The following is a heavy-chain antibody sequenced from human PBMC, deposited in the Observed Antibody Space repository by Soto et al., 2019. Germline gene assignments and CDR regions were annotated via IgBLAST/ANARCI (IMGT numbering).Heavy chain of an antibody. D-gene: IGHD1-20*01. Sequence: GGSLRLSCTASGFTFSYYSMNWVRQAPGKGLEWVSYIGGSSSTIYYADSVKGRFTISRDNAQNSLYLQMNSLRAEDTAVYYCARKITGTGQNYMDVWGKGTTVTVSS. V-gene: IGHV3-48*01. CDR2: IGGSSSTI. CDR3: ARKITGTGQNYMDV. J-gene: IGHJ6*03. CDR1: GFTFSYYS.